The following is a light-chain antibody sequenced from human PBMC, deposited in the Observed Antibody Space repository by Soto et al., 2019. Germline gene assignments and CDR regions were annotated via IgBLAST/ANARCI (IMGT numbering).Light chain of an antibody. CDR3: QQFNNYPT. CDR1: QVIRSA. CDR2: DAS. Sequence: AIQLTQSPSSLSASVGARVTITCRASQVIRSALAWYQQKPGKPPKFLIYDASSLESGVPPRFSGSGSGTDFTLTITSLHPEYFATYYCQQFNNYPTFGQGTRLEIK. J-gene: IGKJ5*01. V-gene: IGKV1D-13*01.